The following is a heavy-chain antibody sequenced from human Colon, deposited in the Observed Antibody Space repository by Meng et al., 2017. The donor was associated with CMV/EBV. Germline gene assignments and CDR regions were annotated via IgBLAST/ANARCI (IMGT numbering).Heavy chain of an antibody. V-gene: IGHV4-4*01. J-gene: IGHJ4*02. CDR1: GGSLIGTNW. Sequence: TLSPTCVVSGGSLIGTNWWNRVRQPPERGLEWIGEIFHSGATNYNPSLKTRVTISIDKSKNQFSLKLTSVTAADTAVYFCGDPPAGYWGQGVLVTVSS. CDR2: IFHSGAT. CDR3: GDPPAGY.